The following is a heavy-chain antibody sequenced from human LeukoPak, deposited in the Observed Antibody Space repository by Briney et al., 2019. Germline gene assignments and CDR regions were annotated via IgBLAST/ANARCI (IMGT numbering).Heavy chain of an antibody. CDR3: ARATLGYSSGWYDN. V-gene: IGHV3-21*01. Sequence: GGSLRLSCAASGFTFSSFSMIWVRQAPGKGLEWVSSTSSSSAYTFYAESGKGRFTISRDNAKNSLFLQMNSLRAEDTAVYYCARATLGYSSGWYDNWGQGTLVTVSS. D-gene: IGHD6-19*01. CDR2: TSSSSAYT. CDR1: GFTFSSFS. J-gene: IGHJ5*02.